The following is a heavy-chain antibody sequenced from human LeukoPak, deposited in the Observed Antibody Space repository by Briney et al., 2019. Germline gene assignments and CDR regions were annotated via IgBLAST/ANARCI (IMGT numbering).Heavy chain of an antibody. CDR2: IRYDGSNK. CDR3: AKDPTHYRVWDDYDSTVLSY. CDR1: GFTFTDYW. V-gene: IGHV3-30*02. Sequence: PGGSLRLSCTTSGFTFTDYWMTWVRQAPGKGLEWAAFIRYDGSNKYYADSVKGRFTISRDNSKNTLYLQMNSLRAADTAVYYCAKDPTHYRVWDDYDSTVLSYWGQGTLVTVSS. D-gene: IGHD3-22*01. J-gene: IGHJ4*02.